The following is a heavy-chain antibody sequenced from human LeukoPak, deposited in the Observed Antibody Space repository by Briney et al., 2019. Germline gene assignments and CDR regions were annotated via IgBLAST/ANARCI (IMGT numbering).Heavy chain of an antibody. Sequence: GESLKISCKGSGYSFTSYWIAWVRQMPGKGLEWMGIIYPGDSDTRYSPSFQGQVTISVDKSISTAYLQWRSLKASDTAMYYCARPGGSGRGRLAFDIWGRGTMVTVSS. CDR3: ARPGGSGRGRLAFDI. V-gene: IGHV5-51*01. J-gene: IGHJ3*02. D-gene: IGHD1-26*01. CDR2: IYPGDSDT. CDR1: GYSFTSYW.